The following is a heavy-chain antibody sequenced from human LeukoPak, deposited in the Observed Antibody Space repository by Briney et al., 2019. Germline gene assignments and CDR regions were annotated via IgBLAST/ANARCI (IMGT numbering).Heavy chain of an antibody. V-gene: IGHV3-66*01. D-gene: IGHD4-17*01. CDR1: GFTVSSNY. CDR2: IYSGGST. Sequence: GGSLRLSCAASGFTVSSNYMSWVRQAPGKGLEWVSVIYSGGSTYYADSVKGRFTISRDNSKNTLYLQMNSLRAEDTAVYYCASTTVKYYYYGMDVWGQGTTVTVSS. CDR3: ASTTVKYYYYGMDV. J-gene: IGHJ6*02.